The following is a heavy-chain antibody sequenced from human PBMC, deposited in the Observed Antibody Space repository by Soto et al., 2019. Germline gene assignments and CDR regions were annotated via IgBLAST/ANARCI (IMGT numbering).Heavy chain of an antibody. J-gene: IGHJ5*02. CDR2: IKKTSEGGAN. CDR1: GFTFVNAW. CDR3: TTGQWFPP. Sequence: DVQLVESGGGLVKPGGSLRLSCAASGFTFVNAWMSWVRQAPGKGLEWVGLIKKTSEGGANEYAAPVKGRFTISRDDAQNTLYLQMNSLKTEDTAVYYCTTGQWFPPWGQGTLVTVSA. V-gene: IGHV3-15*01.